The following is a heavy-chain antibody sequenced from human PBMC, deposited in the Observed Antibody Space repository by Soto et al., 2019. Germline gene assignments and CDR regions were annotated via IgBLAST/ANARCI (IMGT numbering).Heavy chain of an antibody. Sequence: SETLSLTCIVSDYSISSGYYWGWVRQSPGRGLEWIGSMFHSGSSYSNPSLKSRVTISVDTSKNQFSLKLTSVTAADTAVYYCARELHYYGSGLLDSWGQGTLVTVSS. CDR3: ARELHYYGSGLLDS. CDR1: DYSISSGYY. J-gene: IGHJ4*02. CDR2: MFHSGSS. V-gene: IGHV4-38-2*02. D-gene: IGHD3-10*01.